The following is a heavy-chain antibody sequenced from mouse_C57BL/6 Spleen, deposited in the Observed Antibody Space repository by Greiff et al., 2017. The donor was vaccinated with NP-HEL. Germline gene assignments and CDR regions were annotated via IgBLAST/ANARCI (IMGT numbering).Heavy chain of an antibody. V-gene: IGHV5-16*01. CDR3: ARDDYGVGFDV. Sequence: EVKVEESEGGLVQPGSSMKLSCTASGFTFSDYYMAWVRQVPEKGLEWVANINYDGSSTYYLDSLKSRFIISRDNAKNILYLQMSSLKSEDTATYYCARDDYGVGFDVWGTGTTVTVSS. CDR2: INYDGSST. CDR1: GFTFSDYY. J-gene: IGHJ1*03. D-gene: IGHD1-1*01.